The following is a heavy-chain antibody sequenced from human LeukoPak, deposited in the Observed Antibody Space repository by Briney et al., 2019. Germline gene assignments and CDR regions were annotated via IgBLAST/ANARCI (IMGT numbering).Heavy chain of an antibody. CDR3: TADLRRTYRDSSDYLLSDS. V-gene: IGHV3-30*03. CDR1: GFTFSSYG. CDR2: ISYDGSNK. D-gene: IGHD3-22*01. J-gene: IGHJ4*02. Sequence: PGGSLRLSCAASGFTFSSYGMHWVRQAPGKGLEWVAVISYDGSNKYYADSVKGRFTISRDNSKNTLYLQMNSLKTEDTAVYYCTADLRRTYRDSSDYLLSDSWGQGTLVTVSS.